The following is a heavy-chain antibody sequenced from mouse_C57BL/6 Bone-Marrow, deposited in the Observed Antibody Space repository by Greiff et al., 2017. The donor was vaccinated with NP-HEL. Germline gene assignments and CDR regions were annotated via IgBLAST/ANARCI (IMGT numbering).Heavy chain of an antibody. D-gene: IGHD2-3*01. CDR2: IDPSDSYT. V-gene: IGHV1-50*01. CDR3: ARCDGPPDWFAY. Sequence: QVQLQQPGAELVKPGASVKLSCKASGYTFTSYWMQWVKQRPGQGLEWIGEIDPSDSYTNYNQKFKGKATLTVDTSSSTAYMQLSSLTSEDSAVYYCARCDGPPDWFAYWGQGTLVTVSA. CDR1: GYTFTSYW. J-gene: IGHJ3*01.